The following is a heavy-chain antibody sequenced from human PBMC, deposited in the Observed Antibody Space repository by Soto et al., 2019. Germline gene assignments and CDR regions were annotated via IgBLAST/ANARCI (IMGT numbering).Heavy chain of an antibody. CDR3: AREEYCALYFDY. CDR1: GFIFRNYA. D-gene: IGHD2-8*02. Sequence: QVQLVESGGGVVQPGRSLRLSCAASGFIFRNYAMHWVRQSPGKGLEWVAVISYDATNKYYADSVKGRFTISRDNSKNTLYLQMNSLRTEDTAVYYCAREEYCALYFDYWGQGTLVIVSS. CDR2: ISYDATNK. V-gene: IGHV3-30-3*01. J-gene: IGHJ4*02.